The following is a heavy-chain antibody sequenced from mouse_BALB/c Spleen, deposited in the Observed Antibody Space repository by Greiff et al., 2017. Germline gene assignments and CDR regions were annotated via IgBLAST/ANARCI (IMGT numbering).Heavy chain of an antibody. V-gene: IGHV5-17*02. CDR1: GFTFSSFG. D-gene: IGHD1-1*01. J-gene: IGHJ4*01. Sequence: DVKLVESGGGLVQPGGSRKLSCAASGFTFSSFGMHWVRQAPEKGLEWVAYISSGSSTINYADTVKGRFTISRDNPKNTLFLQMTSLRSEDTAMYYCARYYYGSPYAMDYWGQGTSVTVSS. CDR3: ARYYYGSPYAMDY. CDR2: ISSGSSTI.